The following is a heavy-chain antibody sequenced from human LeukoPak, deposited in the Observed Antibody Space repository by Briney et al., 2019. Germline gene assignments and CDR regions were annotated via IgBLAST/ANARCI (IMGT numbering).Heavy chain of an antibody. V-gene: IGHV4-61*01. CDR2: IYYSGST. D-gene: IGHD6-19*01. J-gene: IGHJ4*02. CDR3: ARGRGGWYYDYFDY. Sequence: KPSETLSLTCTVSGGSVSSGSYCWSWIRQPPGKGLEWIGYIYYSGSTNYNPSLKSRVTISVDTSKNQFSLKLSSVTAADTAVYYCARGRGGWYYDYFDYWGQGTLVTVSS. CDR1: GGSVSSGSYC.